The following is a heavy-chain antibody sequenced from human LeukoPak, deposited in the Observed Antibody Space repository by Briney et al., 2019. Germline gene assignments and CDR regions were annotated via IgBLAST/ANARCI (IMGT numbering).Heavy chain of an antibody. CDR3: ARGRRVYSSSYNWFDP. CDR2: INHSGST. CDR1: GGSFSGYY. Sequence: SETLSLTCAVYGGSFSGYYWSWIRQPPGKGLEWIGEINHSGSTNYNPSLKSRVTISVDTSKNQFSLKLSSVTAADTAVYYCARGRRVYSSSYNWFDPWGQGTLVTVSS. J-gene: IGHJ5*02. D-gene: IGHD6-6*01. V-gene: IGHV4-34*01.